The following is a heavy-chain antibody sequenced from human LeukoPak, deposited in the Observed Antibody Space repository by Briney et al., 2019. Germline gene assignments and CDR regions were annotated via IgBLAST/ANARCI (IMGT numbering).Heavy chain of an antibody. CDR3: ARSSPLTHYHFYYYMDV. J-gene: IGHJ6*03. D-gene: IGHD6-13*01. CDR1: GYTFTGSY. CDR2: INPNSGGA. V-gene: IGHV1-2*02. Sequence: ASVKVSCKASGYTFTGSYMHWVRQAPGQGLEWMGWINPNSGGAKYAQNFQGRVIMTTDTSISTAYMELTSLRSDDTAVYYCARSSPLTHYHFYYYMDVWGKGSTVTVSS.